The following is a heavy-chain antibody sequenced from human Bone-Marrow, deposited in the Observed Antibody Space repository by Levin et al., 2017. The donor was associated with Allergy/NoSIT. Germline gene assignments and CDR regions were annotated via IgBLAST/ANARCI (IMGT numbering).Heavy chain of an antibody. CDR1: GGSFNSGNYY. CDR2: IYNTGRT. J-gene: IGHJ3*02. Sequence: PSETLSLTCIVSGGSFNSGNYYWSWIRQPPGKGLEWIGNIYNTGRTRYNLSLRSRLSLSVDTSNQQFSLRLTSVAAADTAVYFCARVEDFGGADAFDIWGQGTLVTVSS. V-gene: IGHV4-30-4*01. CDR3: ARVEDFGGADAFDI. D-gene: IGHD3-10*01.